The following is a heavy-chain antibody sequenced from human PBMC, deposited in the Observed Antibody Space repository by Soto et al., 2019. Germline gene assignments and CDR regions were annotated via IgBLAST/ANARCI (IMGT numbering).Heavy chain of an antibody. CDR2: IRSKANSYAT. CDR3: TRQANGDPGV. J-gene: IGHJ6*04. CDR1: GFTFSGSA. V-gene: IGHV3-73*01. Sequence: EVRLVESGGGLVQPGGSLKLSCAASGFTFSGSAMHWVRQASGKGLEWVGRIRSKANSYATAYAASVKGRFTISRDDSKNTAYLQMNSLKTEDTAVYYCTRQANGDPGVWGKGTTVTVSS. D-gene: IGHD4-17*01.